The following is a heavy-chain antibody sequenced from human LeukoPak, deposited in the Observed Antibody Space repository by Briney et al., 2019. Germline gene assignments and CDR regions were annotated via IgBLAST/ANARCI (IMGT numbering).Heavy chain of an antibody. CDR1: GFTFSSYA. CDR3: ANSRGYGSGNL. D-gene: IGHD3-10*01. V-gene: IGHV3-23*01. J-gene: IGHJ5*02. CDR2: IGGGGTNT. Sequence: PGGSLILSCAASGFTFSSYAISWVRQAPGKGLEWVSAIGGGGTNTYYAESVKGRFTISRDNSKNTVYLQMRAEDTAVYYCANSRGYGSGNLWGQGTLVTVSS.